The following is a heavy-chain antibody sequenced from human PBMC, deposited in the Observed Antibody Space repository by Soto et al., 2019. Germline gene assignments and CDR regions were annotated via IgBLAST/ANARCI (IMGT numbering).Heavy chain of an antibody. CDR2: IIPIFGTA. Sequence: SVKVSCKASGGTFSSYAISWVRQAPGQGLEWMGGIIPIFGTANYAQKFQGRVTITADKSTSTAYMELSSLRSEDTAVYYCATERVAHSSSNPYYYAGMDVWGQGTTVTVSS. CDR3: ATERVAHSSSNPYYYAGMDV. CDR1: GGTFSSYA. J-gene: IGHJ6*02. V-gene: IGHV1-69*06. D-gene: IGHD6-13*01.